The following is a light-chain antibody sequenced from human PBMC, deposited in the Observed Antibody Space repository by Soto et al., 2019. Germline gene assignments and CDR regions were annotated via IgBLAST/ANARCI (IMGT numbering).Light chain of an antibody. Sequence: EIVLTQSPATLSLSPGERATLSCRASQSVSSYLAWYQQKPGQAPSLLIYCASTRASGVPARFSGIGSGTEFTLTISSLQSEDFAVYYCQHYNNWPPWTFGQGTKV. CDR3: QHYNNWPPWT. CDR1: QSVSSY. CDR2: CAS. J-gene: IGKJ1*01. V-gene: IGKV3-15*01.